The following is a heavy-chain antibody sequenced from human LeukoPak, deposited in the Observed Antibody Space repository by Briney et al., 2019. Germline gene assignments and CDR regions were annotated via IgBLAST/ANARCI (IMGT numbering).Heavy chain of an antibody. J-gene: IGHJ4*02. CDR3: ARVVITPRYSSSWGDFDY. V-gene: IGHV1-2*02. CDR2: INPNSGGT. D-gene: IGHD6-13*01. CDR1: GYTFTGYY. Sequence: GASVKVSCKASGYTFTGYYMHWVRQAPGQGLEWMGWINPNSGGTNYAQKFQGRVTMTRDTSISTAYMELSRLRSDDTAVYYCARVVITPRYSSSWGDFDYWGQGTLVTVSS.